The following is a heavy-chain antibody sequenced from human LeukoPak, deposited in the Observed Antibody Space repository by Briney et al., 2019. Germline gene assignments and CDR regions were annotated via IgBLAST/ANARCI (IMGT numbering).Heavy chain of an antibody. Sequence: ASVKVSCKASRYTFTSYAMHWVRQAPRQRLEWMGWINAGNGNTKYSQKFQGRVTITRDTSASTAYMELSSLRSEDTAVYYCARVYYDILTGSSNNWFDPWGQGTLVTVSS. CDR3: ARVYYDILTGSSNNWFDP. J-gene: IGHJ5*02. CDR1: RYTFTSYA. D-gene: IGHD3-9*01. V-gene: IGHV1-3*01. CDR2: INAGNGNT.